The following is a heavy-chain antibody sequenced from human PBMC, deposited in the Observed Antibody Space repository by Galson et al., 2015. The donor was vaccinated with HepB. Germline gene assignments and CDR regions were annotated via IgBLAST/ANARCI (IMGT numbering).Heavy chain of an antibody. V-gene: IGHV4-30-2*01. J-gene: IGHJ5*02. CDR1: GGSISSGGYS. D-gene: IGHD6-6*01. Sequence: LSLTCAVSGGSISSGGYSWSWIRQPPGKGLEWIGYIYHSGSTYYNPSLKSRVTISVDRSKNQFSLKLSSVTAADTAVYYCARGLAARPEWFDPWGQGTLVTVSS. CDR3: ARGLAARPEWFDP. CDR2: IYHSGST.